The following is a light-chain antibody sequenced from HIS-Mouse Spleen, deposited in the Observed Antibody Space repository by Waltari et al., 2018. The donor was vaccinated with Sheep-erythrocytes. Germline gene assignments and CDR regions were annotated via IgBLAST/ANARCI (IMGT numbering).Light chain of an antibody. CDR2: DAS. J-gene: IGKJ2*01. V-gene: IGKV3-11*01. CDR1: QSVSSY. Sequence: IVLTQSPATLSLSPGERATLSCRASQSVSSYLALYHQKPGQAPRLLIYDASNRATGIPARFSGSGAGTDFTLTISSLEPENFAVYYCQQRSNWYTFGQGTKLEIK. CDR3: QQRSNWYT.